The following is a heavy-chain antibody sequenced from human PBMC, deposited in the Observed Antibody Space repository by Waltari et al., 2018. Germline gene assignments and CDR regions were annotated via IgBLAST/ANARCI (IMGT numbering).Heavy chain of an antibody. V-gene: IGHV3-30*04. CDR3: ARDYCDRTNCHGMDV. CDR1: EFTFSSYA. Sequence: QVQLVESGGGVVQPGRSRRLSCAASEFTFSSYAMHWVRQAPGKGLEWVAVISYNARNIYYVDSVKGRFTISRDNSKKTLFLQMNSLRDEDTAIYYCARDYCDRTNCHGMDVWGQGTAVTVSS. D-gene: IGHD2-2*01. CDR2: ISYNARNI. J-gene: IGHJ6*02.